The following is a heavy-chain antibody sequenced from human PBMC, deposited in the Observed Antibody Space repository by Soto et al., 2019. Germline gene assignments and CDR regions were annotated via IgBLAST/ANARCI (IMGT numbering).Heavy chain of an antibody. J-gene: IGHJ6*02. Sequence: SETLSLTCTVSGXSISSGGYYXSWIRXXXXXXLXXXXXFYYRGSTYYNPSLKSRVTISVDTSKNQFSLKLSSVTAADTAVYYCVRDRQLGYCSSTSCQNYYYYGMDVWGQGTTVTVSS. CDR3: VRDRQLGYCSSTSCQNYYYYGMDV. CDR2: FYYRGST. D-gene: IGHD2-2*01. CDR1: GXSISSGGYY. V-gene: IGHV4-31*03.